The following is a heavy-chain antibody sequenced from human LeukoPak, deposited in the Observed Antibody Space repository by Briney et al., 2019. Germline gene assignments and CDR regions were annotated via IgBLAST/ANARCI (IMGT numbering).Heavy chain of an antibody. CDR2: ISWNSGSI. Sequence: PGRSLRLSCAASGFTFDDYAMLWVRQAPGKGLEWVSGISWNSGSIGYADSVKGPFTISRDNAKNSLYLQMNSLRDEDTAFYYCARFNGDYYGMDVWGEGTTVTVSS. J-gene: IGHJ6*04. D-gene: IGHD4-17*01. V-gene: IGHV3-9*01. CDR3: ARFNGDYYGMDV. CDR1: GFTFDDYA.